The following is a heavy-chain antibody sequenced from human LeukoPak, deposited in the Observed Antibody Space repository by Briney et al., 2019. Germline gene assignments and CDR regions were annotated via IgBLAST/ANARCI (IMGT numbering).Heavy chain of an antibody. V-gene: IGHV3-23*01. D-gene: IGHD5-24*01. CDR2: ISGSGGST. J-gene: IGHJ4*02. Sequence: PGGTLRLSCAASGFTFSSYGMSWVRQAPGKGLEWVSAISGSGGSTYYADSVKGRFTISRDNAKNSLYLQMNSLGAEDTAVYYCARAAGEMATIRYWGQGTLVTVSS. CDR3: ARAAGEMATIRY. CDR1: GFTFSSYG.